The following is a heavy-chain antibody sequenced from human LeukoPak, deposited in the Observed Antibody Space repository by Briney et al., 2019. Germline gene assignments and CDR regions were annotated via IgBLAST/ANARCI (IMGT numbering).Heavy chain of an antibody. J-gene: IGHJ4*02. Sequence: SETLSLTCAVYGGSFSGYYWSWIRQPPGKGLEWIEEINHSGSTNYNPSLKSRVTISVNTSKNQFSLKLTSVTAADTAVYYCARAGFALAPHRGTPFDYWGQGTLVTVSS. V-gene: IGHV4-34*01. CDR3: ARAGFALAPHRGTPFDY. D-gene: IGHD6-6*01. CDR2: INHSGST. CDR1: GGSFSGYY.